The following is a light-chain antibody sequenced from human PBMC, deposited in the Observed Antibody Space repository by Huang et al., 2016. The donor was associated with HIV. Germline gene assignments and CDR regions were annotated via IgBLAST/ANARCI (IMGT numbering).Light chain of an antibody. CDR2: GAS. CDR1: QSVSSN. V-gene: IGKV3-15*01. Sequence: EIVMTQSPATLSVSPWERATLSCRSSQSVSSNLAWYKQKPGQAPRLLIYGASTRATGIPARFSGSGSGTEFTLTISSLQSEDFAVYYCQQYNNWPPATFGPGTKVDIK. CDR3: QQYNNWPPAT. J-gene: IGKJ3*01.